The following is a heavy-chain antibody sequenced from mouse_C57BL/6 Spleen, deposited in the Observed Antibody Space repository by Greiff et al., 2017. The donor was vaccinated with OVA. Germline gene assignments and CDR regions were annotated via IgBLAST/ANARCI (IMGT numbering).Heavy chain of an antibody. V-gene: IGHV1-18*01. J-gene: IGHJ1*03. D-gene: IGHD1-1*01. CDR2: INPNNGGT. CDR1: GYTFTDYN. CDR3: ARVYGSSYGYFDV. Sequence: VQLQQSGPELVKPGASVKIPCKASGYTFTDYNMDWVKQSHGKSLEWIGDINPNNGGTIYNQKFKGKATLTVDKSSSTAYMELRSLTSEDTAVYYCARVYGSSYGYFDVWGTGTTVTVSS.